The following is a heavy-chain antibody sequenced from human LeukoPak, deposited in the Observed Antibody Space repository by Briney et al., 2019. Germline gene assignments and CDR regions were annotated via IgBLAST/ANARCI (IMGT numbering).Heavy chain of an antibody. D-gene: IGHD3-10*01. J-gene: IGHJ3*02. CDR2: IKEDGSEK. Sequence: GGSLRLSCAASGFTVSSNYMSWVRQTPGKGLEWVANIKEDGSEKYYVDSVKGRFTISRDNAKNSLYLQMNSLRVEDTAIYYCASNLASSFHIWGQGKMVIVSS. V-gene: IGHV3-7*01. CDR1: GFTVSSNY. CDR3: ASNLASSFHI.